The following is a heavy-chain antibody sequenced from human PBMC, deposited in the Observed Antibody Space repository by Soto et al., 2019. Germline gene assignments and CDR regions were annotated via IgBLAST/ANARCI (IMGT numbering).Heavy chain of an antibody. J-gene: IGHJ4*02. V-gene: IGHV3-23*01. CDR2: ISGSGGST. CDR3: AKDWLAVRGEPPTD. Sequence: EVQLLESGGGLVQPGGSLRLSCAASGFTFSSYAMSWVRQAPGKGLEWVSAISGSGGSTYYADSVKGRFTISRDNSKNTLYLQMNSLRAEDMAVYYCAKDWLAVRGEPPTDWGQGTLVTVSS. CDR1: GFTFSSYA. D-gene: IGHD3-10*01.